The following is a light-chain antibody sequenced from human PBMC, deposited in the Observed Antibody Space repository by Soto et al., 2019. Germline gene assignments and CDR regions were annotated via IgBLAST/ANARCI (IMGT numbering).Light chain of an antibody. Sequence: QSALTQPASVSGSPGQSITISCTGTSSDVGSYNYVSWYQQHPGKAPRLMIYASSNRPSGVSHRFSGSRSGNTASLTISGLQAEDEADYYCGSYTSTYVRIFGTGTKVTVL. CDR1: SSDVGSYNY. V-gene: IGLV2-14*01. CDR2: ASS. CDR3: GSYTSTYVRI. J-gene: IGLJ1*01.